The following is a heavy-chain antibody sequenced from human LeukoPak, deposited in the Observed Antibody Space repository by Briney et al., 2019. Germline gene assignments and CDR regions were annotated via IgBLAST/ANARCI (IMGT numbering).Heavy chain of an antibody. CDR2: IWYDGSNK. V-gene: IGHV3-33*06. Sequence: PGGSLRLSCAASGFTFSSYGMHWVRQAPGKGLEWVAVIWYDGSNKYYADSVKGRFTISRDNSKHTLYLQMNSLRAEDTAVYYCAKDRGVQLWLFDYWGQGTLVTVSS. D-gene: IGHD5-18*01. CDR3: AKDRGVQLWLFDY. J-gene: IGHJ4*02. CDR1: GFTFSSYG.